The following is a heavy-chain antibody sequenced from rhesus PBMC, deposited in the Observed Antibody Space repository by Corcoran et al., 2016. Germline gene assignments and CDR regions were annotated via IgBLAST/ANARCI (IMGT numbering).Heavy chain of an antibody. J-gene: IGHJ4*01. Sequence: QVQLQESGPGLVKPSETQSLTCAVPGGSFSRYWWSWIRQPPGKGLEWIGEINGNSGSTNYNPSLMSGGTISKDASKNQFSRKLSSVTAADTAVYYWARPKYSSWSAVDYWGQGVLVTVSS. V-gene: IGHV4-80*01. CDR3: ARPKYSSWSAVDY. CDR2: INGNSGST. D-gene: IGHD6-13*01. CDR1: GGSFSRYW.